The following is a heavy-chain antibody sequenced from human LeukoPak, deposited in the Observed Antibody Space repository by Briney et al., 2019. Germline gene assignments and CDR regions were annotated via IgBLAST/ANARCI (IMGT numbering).Heavy chain of an antibody. CDR1: NYSINNGYY. Sequence: SETLSLTCTVSNYSINNGYYWGWIRQPPGRGLEWIGSIYHSGFTYSNPSLTSRLTMSIDASKNEFSLRLTSVTSADTAIYYCLRDKAGSFYGSGGYHFNYNGMDVWGQGTAVTVSS. D-gene: IGHD3-10*01. CDR2: IYHSGFT. J-gene: IGHJ6*02. V-gene: IGHV4-38-2*02. CDR3: LRDKAGSFYGSGGYHFNYNGMDV.